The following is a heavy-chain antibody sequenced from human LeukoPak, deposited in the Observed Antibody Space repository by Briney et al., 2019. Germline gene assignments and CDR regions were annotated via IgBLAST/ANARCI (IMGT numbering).Heavy chain of an antibody. CDR1: GFSIGPFW. V-gene: IGHV3-7*01. CDR2: IRGDASRL. D-gene: IGHD3-10*01. CDR3: AKPPYGDYYYGMDV. Sequence: GGSLRLSCVASGFSIGPFWMTWVRQAPGKGLEWVANIRGDASRLYYVDSVKGRFTISRDNSKNTLYLQMNSLRAEDTAVYYCAKPPYGDYYYGMDVWGQGTTVTVSS. J-gene: IGHJ6*02.